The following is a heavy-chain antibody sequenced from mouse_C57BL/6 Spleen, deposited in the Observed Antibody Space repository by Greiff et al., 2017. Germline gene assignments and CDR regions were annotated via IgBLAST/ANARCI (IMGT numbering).Heavy chain of an antibody. J-gene: IGHJ2*01. V-gene: IGHV1-50*01. D-gene: IGHD4-1*01. CDR2: IAPSDSYT. CDR3: ASGNWDEGY. Sequence: QVQLQQPGAELVKPGASVKLSCKASGYTFTSYWMQWVKQRPGQGLEWIGEIAPSDSYTNYNQKFKGKATLTVDTSSSTAYMQLSSLTSEDSAVYYCASGNWDEGYWGQGTTLTVSS. CDR1: GYTFTSYW.